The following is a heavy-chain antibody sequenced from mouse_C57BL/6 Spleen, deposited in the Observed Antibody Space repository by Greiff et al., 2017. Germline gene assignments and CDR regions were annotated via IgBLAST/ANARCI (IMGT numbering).Heavy chain of an antibody. CDR3: ARNYGSSPFAY. V-gene: IGHV1-55*01. D-gene: IGHD1-1*01. Sequence: QVQLKESGAELVKPGASVKMSCKASGYTFTSYWITWVKQRPGQGLEWIGDIYPGSGSTNYNEKFKSKATLTVDTSSSTAYMQLSSLTSEDSAVYYSARNYGSSPFAYWGQGTLVTVSA. J-gene: IGHJ3*01. CDR1: GYTFTSYW. CDR2: IYPGSGST.